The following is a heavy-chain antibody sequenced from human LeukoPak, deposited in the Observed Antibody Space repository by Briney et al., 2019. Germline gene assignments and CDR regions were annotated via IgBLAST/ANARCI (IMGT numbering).Heavy chain of an antibody. J-gene: IGHJ1*01. CDR2: INHSGST. Sequence: SETLSLTCAVYGGSFSGYYWSWIRQPPGKGLEWIGEINHSGSTNYNPSLKSRATISVDTSKNQFSLKLSSVTAADTAVYYCARATYYYDSSGYRYFQHWGQGTLVTVSS. D-gene: IGHD3-22*01. CDR3: ARATYYYDSSGYRYFQH. V-gene: IGHV4-34*01. CDR1: GGSFSGYY.